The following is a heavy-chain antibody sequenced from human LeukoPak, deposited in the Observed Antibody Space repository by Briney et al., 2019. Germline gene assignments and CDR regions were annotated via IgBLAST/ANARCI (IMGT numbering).Heavy chain of an antibody. Sequence: PGGSLRLSCAASGITFSSYGMSWVRQAPGKGLEWVSAISGSGGSTYYADSMKGRFTISRDNSKNTLYLQMNSLRAEDTAVYYCARARKSGGITMIRGVKDRGWFDPWGQGTLVTVSS. V-gene: IGHV3-23*01. D-gene: IGHD3-10*01. J-gene: IGHJ5*02. CDR2: ISGSGGST. CDR1: GITFSSYG. CDR3: ARARKSGGITMIRGVKDRGWFDP.